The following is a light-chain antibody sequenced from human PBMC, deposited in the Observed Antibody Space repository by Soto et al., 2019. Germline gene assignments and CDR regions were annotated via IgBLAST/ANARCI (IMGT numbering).Light chain of an antibody. CDR3: CSHSSSITWM. V-gene: IGLV2-14*03. CDR1: SSDVCGYNF. CDR2: EVT. Sequence: QSVLTQTASVSGSPGQSITISCTGTSSDVCGYNFVSWYQQHPGKAPKLIIHEVTNRPSGVSTRFSGFKSGNTASLTISGLQAEDEAVYYCCSHSSSITWMFGGGTKLTVL. J-gene: IGLJ3*02.